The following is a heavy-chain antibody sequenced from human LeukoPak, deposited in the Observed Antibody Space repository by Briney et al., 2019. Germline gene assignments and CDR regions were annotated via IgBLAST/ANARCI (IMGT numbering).Heavy chain of an antibody. Sequence: SETLSLTCAVYGGSFSGYYWSWIRQPPGKGLEWIGEINHSGSTNYNPSLKSRVTISVDTSKNQFSLKLSSVTAADTAVYYCARGSTTVTTGLDYWGQGTLVTVSS. CDR3: ARGSTTVTTGLDY. CDR1: GGSFSGYY. CDR2: INHSGST. D-gene: IGHD4-17*01. V-gene: IGHV4-34*01. J-gene: IGHJ4*02.